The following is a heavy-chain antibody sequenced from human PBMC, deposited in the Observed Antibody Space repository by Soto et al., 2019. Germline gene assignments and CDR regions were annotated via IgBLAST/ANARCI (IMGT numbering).Heavy chain of an antibody. D-gene: IGHD3-10*01. Sequence: PSETLSLTCTVSGGCINSGDYYWTWVRQPPGKGLEWIGNIFHRGSTYYTPSLQSRVTISLDTSKNHFSLKLSSVTPAGTAVYYCARDRYYGAGTYYNFYSGMDVWVQGTTVTVSS. CDR2: IFHRGST. CDR1: GGCINSGDYY. CDR3: ARDRYYGAGTYYNFYSGMDV. J-gene: IGHJ6*02. V-gene: IGHV4-30-4*01.